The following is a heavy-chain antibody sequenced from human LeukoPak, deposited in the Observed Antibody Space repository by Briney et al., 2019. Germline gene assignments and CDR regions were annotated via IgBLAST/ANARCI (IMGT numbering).Heavy chain of an antibody. V-gene: IGHV3-30*18. Sequence: QPGRSLRLSCAASGFTFSSYGMHWVRQAPGKGLEWVAVISYDGSNKYYADSVKGRFNISRDNSKNTLYLQMNSLRAEDTAVYYCAKDPFDYWGQGTLVTVSS. J-gene: IGHJ4*02. CDR1: GFTFSSYG. CDR2: ISYDGSNK. CDR3: AKDPFDY.